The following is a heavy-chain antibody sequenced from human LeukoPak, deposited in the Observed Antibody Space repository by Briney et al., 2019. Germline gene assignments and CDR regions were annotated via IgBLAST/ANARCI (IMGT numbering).Heavy chain of an antibody. CDR3: VKYGGDLGVAFDC. CDR1: GFTFSSYS. Sequence: GGSLRLSCAASGFTFSSYSMNWVRQAPGKGLEWVSYISSSSSTIYYADSVKGRFTISRDNAKNSLYLQMNSLRAEDTAVYYCVKYGGDLGVAFDCWGQGTLVTASS. V-gene: IGHV3-48*01. J-gene: IGHJ4*02. D-gene: IGHD2-21*01. CDR2: ISSSSSTI.